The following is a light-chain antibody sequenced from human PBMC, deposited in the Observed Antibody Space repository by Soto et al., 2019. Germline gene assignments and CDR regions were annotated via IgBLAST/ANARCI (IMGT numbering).Light chain of an antibody. Sequence: PGERATLSCRASQSVSSNLAWYQQKPGQAPRLLIYGASTRATGVPARFSGSGSGTEFTLTISTLQSEDFAVYYCQQYDNWPPLTFGGGTKVDIK. CDR1: QSVSSN. V-gene: IGKV3-15*01. CDR3: QQYDNWPPLT. J-gene: IGKJ4*01. CDR2: GAS.